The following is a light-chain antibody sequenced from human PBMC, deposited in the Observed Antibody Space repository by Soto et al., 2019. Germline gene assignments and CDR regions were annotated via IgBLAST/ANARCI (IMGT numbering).Light chain of an antibody. CDR1: RDIHTW. Sequence: DFQMTQSPSSVSASVGDRVTITCRASRDIHTWLAWYQQKPGKAPKLLIYGASTLQSGVPSRFSGGGSGTDFILTISNLQPEDFATYYCHQTNTLPLPFAGGTKVEI. V-gene: IGKV1-12*01. CDR3: HQTNTLPLP. J-gene: IGKJ4*01. CDR2: GAS.